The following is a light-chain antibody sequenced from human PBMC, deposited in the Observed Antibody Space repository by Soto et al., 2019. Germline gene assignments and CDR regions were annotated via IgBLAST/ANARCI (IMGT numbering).Light chain of an antibody. CDR3: CSYAGNSLWV. CDR2: EGV. J-gene: IGLJ3*02. CDR1: SSNIGDNF. Sequence: QSVLTQPPSVSAAPGQKVTISCSGSSSNIGDNFVSWYRHLPGTAPTLLIYEGVKRPSGVSKRFSGSKSGNTASLTISGLQADDEADYYCCSYAGNSLWVFGGGTKVTVL. V-gene: IGLV2-23*01.